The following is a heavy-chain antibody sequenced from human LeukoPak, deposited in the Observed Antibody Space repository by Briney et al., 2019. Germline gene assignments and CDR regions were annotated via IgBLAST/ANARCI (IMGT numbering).Heavy chain of an antibody. CDR1: GGSISSYY. V-gene: IGHV4-59*01. CDR2: IYYGGST. J-gene: IGHJ5*02. D-gene: IGHD6-19*01. Sequence: PSETLSLTCTVSGGSISSYYWSWIRQPPGKGLEWIGYIYYGGSTNYNPSLKSRVTISVDTSKNQFSLKLSSVTAADTAVYYCARLNSSGWYIWFDPWGQGTLVTVSS. CDR3: ARLNSSGWYIWFDP.